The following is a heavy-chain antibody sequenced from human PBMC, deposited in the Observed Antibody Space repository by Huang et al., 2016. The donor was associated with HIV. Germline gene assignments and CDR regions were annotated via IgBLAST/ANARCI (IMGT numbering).Heavy chain of an antibody. Sequence: QVQLVESGGGVVQPGRSLRLSCAASGFAFRFYAMHWVRQAPGKGLELLEVISIAGSNKNYAQSWKGRFTISRDNSKGTVYLQMNSLRPEDTAVYSCARTGSYYYGSGSYHFGDYWGQGTLVTVSS. CDR1: GFAFRFYA. D-gene: IGHD3-10*01. CDR2: ISIAGSNK. CDR3: ARTGSYYYGSGSYHFGDY. V-gene: IGHV3-30-3*01. J-gene: IGHJ4*02.